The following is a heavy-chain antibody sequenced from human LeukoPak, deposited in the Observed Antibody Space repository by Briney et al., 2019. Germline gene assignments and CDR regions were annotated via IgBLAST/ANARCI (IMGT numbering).Heavy chain of an antibody. D-gene: IGHD3-22*01. CDR3: ARDSRKYSSGYYNY. J-gene: IGHJ4*02. V-gene: IGHV1-2*02. CDR1: GYTFTGYY. CDR2: INPNSGGT. Sequence: ASVKVSCKASGYTFTGYYMHWVRQAPGQGLEWMGWINPNSGGTNYAQKFQGRVTMTRDTSISTAYMELSRLRSDDTAVYYCARDSRKYSSGYYNYWGQGTLVTVSS.